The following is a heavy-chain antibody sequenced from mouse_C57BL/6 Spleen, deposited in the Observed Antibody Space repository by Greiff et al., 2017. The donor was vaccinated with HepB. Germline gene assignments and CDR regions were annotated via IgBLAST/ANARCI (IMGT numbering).Heavy chain of an antibody. CDR2: ISYDGSN. J-gene: IGHJ2*01. CDR1: GYSITSGYY. Sequence: EVQLQQSGPGLVKPSQSLSLTCSVTGYSITSGYYWNWIRQFPGNKLEWMGYISYDGSNNYNPSLKNRISITRDTSKNQFFLKLNSVTTEDTATYYCARVGDGYLDYWGQGTTLTVSS. V-gene: IGHV3-6*01. CDR3: ARVGDGYLDY. D-gene: IGHD2-3*01.